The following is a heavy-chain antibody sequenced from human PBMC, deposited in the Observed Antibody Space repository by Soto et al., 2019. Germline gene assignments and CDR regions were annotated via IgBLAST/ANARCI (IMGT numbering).Heavy chain of an antibody. D-gene: IGHD5-18*01. CDR3: ARGEQLWSYLWFDY. J-gene: IGHJ4*01. V-gene: IGHV3-30-3*01. CDR1: GFTFSSYA. CDR2: ISYDGSNK. Sequence: QVQLVESGGGVVQPGRSLRLSCAASGFTFSSYAMHWVRQAPGKGLEWVAVISYDGSNKYYADSVKGRFTISRDNSKNTLYLQMNSLRAEDTAVYYCARGEQLWSYLWFDYWGHGTLVTVSS.